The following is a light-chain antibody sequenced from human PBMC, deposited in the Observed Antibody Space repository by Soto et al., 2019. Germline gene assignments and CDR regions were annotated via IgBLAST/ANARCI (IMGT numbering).Light chain of an antibody. J-gene: IGLJ3*02. CDR1: SSDVGGYNY. CDR3: CSYAGTYTQWV. CDR2: DVN. V-gene: IGLV2-11*01. Sequence: QSALTQPRSVSGSPRQSVTISCTGTSSDVGGYNYVSWYQQHPGKAPKLVIYDVNKRPSGVPDRFSGSKSGNTASLTVSGLQAEDEADYSCCSYAGTYTQWVFGGGTKVTVL.